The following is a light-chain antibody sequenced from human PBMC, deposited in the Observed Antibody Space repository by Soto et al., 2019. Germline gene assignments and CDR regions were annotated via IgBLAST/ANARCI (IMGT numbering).Light chain of an antibody. CDR3: QQYYSYST. CDR1: QSINNW. CDR2: DAS. Sequence: DIQMTQSPSTPSASVGDRVTITCRASQSINNWLAWYQQKLGKAPNLLIYDASSLESGVPSRFSGSGSGTEFTLTISSLQPDDFATYYCQQYYSYSTFGQGTKVEIK. J-gene: IGKJ1*01. V-gene: IGKV1-5*01.